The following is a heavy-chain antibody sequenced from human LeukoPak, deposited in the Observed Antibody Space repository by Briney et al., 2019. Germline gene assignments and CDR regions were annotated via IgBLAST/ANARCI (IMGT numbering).Heavy chain of an antibody. D-gene: IGHD6-13*01. J-gene: IGHJ6*03. Sequence: GGSLRLSCAASGFTFSCYAMHWVRQAPGKGLEWVAVISYDGSNKYYADSVKGRFTISRDNSKNTLYLQMNSLRAEDTAVYYCASVEAGSSNSWYADYYYYMDVWGKGTTVTVSS. CDR2: ISYDGSNK. CDR1: GFTFSCYA. V-gene: IGHV3-30*01. CDR3: ASVEAGSSNSWYADYYYYMDV.